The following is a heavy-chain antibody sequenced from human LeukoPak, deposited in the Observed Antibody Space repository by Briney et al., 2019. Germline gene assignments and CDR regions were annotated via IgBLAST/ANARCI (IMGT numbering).Heavy chain of an antibody. CDR2: ISGSGGST. CDR1: GFTFSSYA. J-gene: IGHJ6*02. Sequence: PGGSLRLSCAASGFTFSSYAMSWVRQAPGKGLEWVSAISGSGGSTYYADSVKGRFTISRDNSKNTLYLQMNSLRAEDTAVYYCAKGMVRGAPSHLGYYGMDVWGQGTTVTVSS. CDR3: AKGMVRGAPSHLGYYGMDV. V-gene: IGHV3-23*01. D-gene: IGHD3-10*01.